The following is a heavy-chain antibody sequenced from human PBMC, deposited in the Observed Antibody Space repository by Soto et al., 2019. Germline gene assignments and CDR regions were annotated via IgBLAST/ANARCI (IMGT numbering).Heavy chain of an antibody. J-gene: IGHJ4*02. D-gene: IGHD1-26*01. V-gene: IGHV3-74*01. CDR2: INSDGRSA. CDR1: GFTFRSYW. Sequence: EVQLVESGGGLVQPGESLSLSCAASGFTFRSYWMHWVRQAPGKGPVWVSRINSDGRSATYADSVKGRFTISRDNAKNTLYLHMNSLRAEDTAVYYCANDLGGAGYYFDYWGQGTLVTVSS. CDR3: ANDLGGAGYYFDY.